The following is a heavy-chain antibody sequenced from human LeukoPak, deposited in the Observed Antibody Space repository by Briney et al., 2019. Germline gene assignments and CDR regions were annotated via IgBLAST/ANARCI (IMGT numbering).Heavy chain of an antibody. D-gene: IGHD5-18*01. CDR2: ISGTGGNT. Sequence: QPGGSLRLSCAASGFTFNSYAMSWVRQAPGKGLEWVSTISGTGGNTYYADSVKGRFTISRDNSKNTLYLQMNSLRAEDTAVYYCAKPKERLQISKPLFDYWGQGTLVTVSS. CDR1: GFTFNSYA. J-gene: IGHJ4*02. V-gene: IGHV3-23*01. CDR3: AKPKERLQISKPLFDY.